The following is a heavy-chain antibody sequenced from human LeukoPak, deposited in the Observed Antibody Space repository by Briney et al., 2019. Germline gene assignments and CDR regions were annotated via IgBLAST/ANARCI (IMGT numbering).Heavy chain of an antibody. CDR2: ISSSSSTI. V-gene: IGHV3-48*01. CDR1: GFTFSTYS. J-gene: IGHJ4*02. CDR3: ARSGAYDAHNC. Sequence: GGSLRLSCAASGFTFSTYSINWVRQAPGKGLEWIPYISSSSSTIYYADSVKGRFTVSRDNAKNSLYLQMNSLRAEDTAVYYCARSGAYDAHNCWGQGTLVTVSS. D-gene: IGHD5-12*01.